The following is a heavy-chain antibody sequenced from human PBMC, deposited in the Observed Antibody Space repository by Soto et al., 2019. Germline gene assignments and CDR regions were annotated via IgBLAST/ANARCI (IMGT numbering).Heavy chain of an antibody. V-gene: IGHV4-34*01. D-gene: IGHD6-6*01. CDR3: ARGLGSSADPTFDY. J-gene: IGHJ4*02. CDR2: INHSGST. Sequence: LSLTCAVYGGSFSGYYWSWIRQPPGKGLEWIGEINHSGSTNYNPSLKSRVTISVDTSKNQFSLKLSSVTAADTAVYYCARGLGSSADPTFDYWGQGTLVTVSS. CDR1: GGSFSGYY.